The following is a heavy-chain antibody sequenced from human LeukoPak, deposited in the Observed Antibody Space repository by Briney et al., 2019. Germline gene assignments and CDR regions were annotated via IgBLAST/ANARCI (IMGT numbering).Heavy chain of an antibody. J-gene: IGHJ4*02. CDR1: GFTVSRNY. CDR2: IYSGGNT. Sequence: GGSLRLSCAASGFTVSRNYMRWVRQAPGKGLEWVSVIYSGGNTYYADSVKGRFTISRDNSKNTLYLQMNDLRAEDTAVYYCARTPRPEYFSDSSGFDYWGQGTLVTVSS. D-gene: IGHD3-22*01. V-gene: IGHV3-66*01. CDR3: ARTPRPEYFSDSSGFDY.